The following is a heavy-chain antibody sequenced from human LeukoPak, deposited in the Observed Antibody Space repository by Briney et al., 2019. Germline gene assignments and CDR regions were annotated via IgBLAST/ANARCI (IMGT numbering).Heavy chain of an antibody. D-gene: IGHD3-22*01. J-gene: IGHJ4*02. CDR1: GDSISRSGYY. V-gene: IGHV4-39*07. CDR3: ARDFRDSSGYHITDY. CDR2: ISYTGST. Sequence: PSETLSLTCTVSGDSISRSGYYWGWLRQPPGKGLEWIGSISYTGSTYFNPSLKSRAAISGDTSTNQFSLKLSSVTAADTAVYYCARDFRDSSGYHITDYWGQGTLVTVSS.